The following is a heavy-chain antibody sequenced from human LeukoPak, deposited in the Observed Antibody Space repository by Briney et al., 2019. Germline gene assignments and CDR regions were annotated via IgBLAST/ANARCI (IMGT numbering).Heavy chain of an antibody. CDR3: ARDARYDYIWGTYRPDYFDS. CDR2: IYHSGST. CDR1: GYSISSNYY. D-gene: IGHD3-16*02. V-gene: IGHV4-38-2*02. J-gene: IGHJ4*02. Sequence: TSETLSLTCTVSGYSISSNYYWGWIRQPPGKGLEWIANIYHSGSTYSNPSLKSRVTISIDTSKNQFSLRLSSVTAADTAVYYCARDARYDYIWGTYRPDYFDSWGQGTLVTVSS.